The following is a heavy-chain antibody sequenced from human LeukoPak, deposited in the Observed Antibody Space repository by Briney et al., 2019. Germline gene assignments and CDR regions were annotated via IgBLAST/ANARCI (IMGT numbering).Heavy chain of an antibody. J-gene: IGHJ4*02. CDR3: AGQGRLYSYGPSDY. CDR2: ISSTGSTI. V-gene: IGHV3-48*03. D-gene: IGHD5-18*01. CDR1: GFTFSRYA. Sequence: GGSLRLSCAASGFTFSRYALHWIGQAPGKGLEWVSYISSTGSTISYADSVKGRFTISRDNAKNSLYLQMNSLRAEDTAVYYCAGQGRLYSYGPSDYWGQGTLVTVSS.